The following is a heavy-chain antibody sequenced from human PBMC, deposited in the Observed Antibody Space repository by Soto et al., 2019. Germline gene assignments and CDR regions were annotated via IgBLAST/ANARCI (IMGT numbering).Heavy chain of an antibody. J-gene: IGHJ5*02. D-gene: IGHD6-19*01. CDR3: ARDSSGPRGVYWFGP. Sequence: GGSLRLSCAASGFTFSDYYMSWIRQAPGEVLEWVSYISSSGSTIYYADSVKGRFTISRDNAKNSLYLQMNSRRAEDTAVYYCARDSSGPRGVYWFGPWGQGTLVTVSS. CDR1: GFTFSDYY. V-gene: IGHV3-11*01. CDR2: ISSSGSTI.